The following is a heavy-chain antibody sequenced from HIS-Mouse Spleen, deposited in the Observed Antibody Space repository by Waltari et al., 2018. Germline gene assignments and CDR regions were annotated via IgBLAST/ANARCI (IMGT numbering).Heavy chain of an antibody. D-gene: IGHD3-9*01. Sequence: EVQLVESGGGLVKPGGSLRLSCAASGFTFSSYGMNWARQAPGKGLEWVSSISSSSSYIYYADSVKGRFTISRDNAKNSLYLQMNSLRAEDTAVYYCASLYYDILTGYYRDYWGQGTLVTVSS. CDR3: ASLYYDILTGYYRDY. CDR1: GFTFSSYG. CDR2: ISSSSSYI. J-gene: IGHJ4*02. V-gene: IGHV3-21*01.